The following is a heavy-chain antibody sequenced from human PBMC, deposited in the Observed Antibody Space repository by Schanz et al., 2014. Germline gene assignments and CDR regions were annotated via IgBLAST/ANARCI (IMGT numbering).Heavy chain of an antibody. J-gene: IGHJ3*02. D-gene: IGHD3-16*01. Sequence: EVQLVESGGELIQPGGSLRLSCEASGFTFSRYWMHWVRQAPGKGLEWVSRLNFDETYTSYADSVKGRFTISRDNSKNMLYLQMNSLRGEDTAVYYCAFDRDDAYDIWGQGTTVTVSS. CDR3: AFDRDDAYDI. CDR1: GFTFSRYW. V-gene: IGHV3-74*01. CDR2: LNFDETYT.